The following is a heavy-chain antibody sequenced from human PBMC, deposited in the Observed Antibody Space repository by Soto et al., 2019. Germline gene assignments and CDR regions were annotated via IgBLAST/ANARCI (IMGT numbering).Heavy chain of an antibody. CDR1: GFSLSTSGVG. CDR3: AHRPSGWYLFDY. Sequence: SGPTLVNPTQTLTLTCTFSGFSLSTSGVGGGWIRQPPGKALEWLALIYWNDDKRYSPSLKSRLTITKDTSKNQVVLTMTNMDPVDTATYYCAHRPSGWYLFDYWGQGTLVTVSS. V-gene: IGHV2-5*01. J-gene: IGHJ4*02. CDR2: IYWNDDK. D-gene: IGHD6-19*01.